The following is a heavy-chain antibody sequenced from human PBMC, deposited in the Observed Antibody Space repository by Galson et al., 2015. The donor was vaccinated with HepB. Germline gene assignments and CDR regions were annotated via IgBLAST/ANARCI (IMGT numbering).Heavy chain of an antibody. V-gene: IGHV4-39*07. CDR1: GGSTSSSSYY. D-gene: IGHD3-22*01. Sequence: LSLTCTVSGGSTSSSSYYWGWIRQPPGKGLEWIGSIYYSGSTYYNPSLKSRVTISVDTSKNQFSLKLSSVTAADTAVYYCARYLRGYRDAFDIWGQGTMVTVSS. CDR3: ARYLRGYRDAFDI. CDR2: IYYSGST. J-gene: IGHJ3*02.